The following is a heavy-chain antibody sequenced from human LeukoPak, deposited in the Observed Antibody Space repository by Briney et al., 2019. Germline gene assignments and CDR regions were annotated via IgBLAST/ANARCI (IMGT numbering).Heavy chain of an antibody. CDR2: INHSGST. V-gene: IGHV4-34*09. CDR1: GGSFSGYY. Sequence: TSETLSLTCAVYGGSFSGYYWSWIRQPPGKGLEWIGEINHSGSTNYNPSLKSRVTISVDTSKNQFSLRLSSVTAADTAVYYCASYCSGGSCYNPSFDYWGQGTLVTVSS. J-gene: IGHJ4*02. D-gene: IGHD2-15*01. CDR3: ASYCSGGSCYNPSFDY.